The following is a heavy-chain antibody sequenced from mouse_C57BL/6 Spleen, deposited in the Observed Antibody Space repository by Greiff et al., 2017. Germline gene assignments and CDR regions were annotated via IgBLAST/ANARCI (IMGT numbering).Heavy chain of an antibody. V-gene: IGHV3-6*01. D-gene: IGHD6-1*01. Sequence: EVKLMESGPGLVKPSQSLSLTCSVTGYSITSGYYWNWIRQFPGNKLEWMGYISYDGSNNYNPSLKNRISITRDTSKNQLFLKLNSVTTEATATYDCARDLGNYAMDYWGQGTSVTVSS. J-gene: IGHJ4*01. CDR3: ARDLGNYAMDY. CDR2: ISYDGSN. CDR1: GYSITSGYY.